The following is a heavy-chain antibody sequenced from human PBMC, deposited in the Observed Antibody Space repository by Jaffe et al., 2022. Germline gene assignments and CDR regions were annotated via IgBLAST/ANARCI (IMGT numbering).Heavy chain of an antibody. CDR2: INHSGST. V-gene: IGHV4-34*01. Sequence: QVQLQQWGAGLLKPSETLSLTCAVYGGSFSGYYWSWIRQPPGKGLEWIGEINHSGSTNYNPSLKSRVTISVDTSKNQFSLKLSSVTAADTAVYYCARGLRYDFWSGYYNLVPHTQRRVPFDYWGQGTLVTVSS. CDR1: GGSFSGYY. J-gene: IGHJ4*02. D-gene: IGHD3-3*01. CDR3: ARGLRYDFWSGYYNLVPHTQRRVPFDY.